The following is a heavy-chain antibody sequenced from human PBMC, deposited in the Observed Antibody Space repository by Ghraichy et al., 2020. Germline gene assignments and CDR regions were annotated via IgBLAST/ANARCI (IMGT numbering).Heavy chain of an antibody. CDR3: ARSQDYYDSSVHAFDI. CDR2: IIPIFGTA. D-gene: IGHD3-22*01. CDR1: GGTFSSYA. V-gene: IGHV1-69*06. Sequence: SVKVSCKASGGTFSSYAISWVRQAPGQGLEWMGGIIPIFGTANYAQKFQGRVTITADKSTSTAYMELSSLRSEDTAVYYCARSQDYYDSSVHAFDIWGQGTLVTVSS. J-gene: IGHJ3*02.